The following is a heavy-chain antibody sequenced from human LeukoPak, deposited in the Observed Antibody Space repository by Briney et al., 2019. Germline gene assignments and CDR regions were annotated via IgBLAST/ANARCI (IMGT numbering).Heavy chain of an antibody. D-gene: IGHD2-15*01. CDR3: AKEFYFATAV. J-gene: IGHJ6*02. CDR2: ISGGGGTT. V-gene: IGHV3-23*01. Sequence: GSLRLSCVASGFPFSSYWMTWVRQAPGKGLEWVSAISGGGGTTHYADSVKGRFTISRDNSKNTLYLQMDSLRAEDTAVYYCAKEFYFATAVWGQGTTVTVSS. CDR1: GFPFSSYW.